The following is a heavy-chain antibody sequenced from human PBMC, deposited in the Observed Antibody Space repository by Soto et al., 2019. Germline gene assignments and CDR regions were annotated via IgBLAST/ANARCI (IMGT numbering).Heavy chain of an antibody. CDR3: ARKDCSGGSCYWFDP. Sequence: SETLSLTCTVSGGSISSYYWSWIRQPPGKGLEWIGYIYYSGGTNYNPSLKSRVTISVDTSKNQFSLKLSSVTAADTAVYYCARKDCSGGSCYWFDPWGQGTLVTVSS. V-gene: IGHV4-59*01. CDR1: GGSISSYY. CDR2: IYYSGGT. J-gene: IGHJ5*02. D-gene: IGHD2-15*01.